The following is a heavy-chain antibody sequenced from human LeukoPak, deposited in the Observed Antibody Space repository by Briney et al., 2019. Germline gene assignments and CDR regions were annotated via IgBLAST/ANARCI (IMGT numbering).Heavy chain of an antibody. CDR2: MNPNSGNT. Sequence: ASVKVSCKASGYTFTSYDTNWVRQATGQGLEWMGWMNPNSGNTGYAQKFQGRVTITRNTSISTAYMELSSLRSEDTAVYYCARGGRYFDWLYLVTKYYYYYYYMDVWGKGTTVTVSS. CDR3: ARGGRYFDWLYLVTKYYYYYYYMDV. V-gene: IGHV1-8*03. D-gene: IGHD3-9*01. J-gene: IGHJ6*03. CDR1: GYTFTSYD.